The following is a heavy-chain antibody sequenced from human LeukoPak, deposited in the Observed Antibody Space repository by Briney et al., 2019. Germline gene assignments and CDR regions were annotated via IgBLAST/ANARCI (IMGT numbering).Heavy chain of an antibody. V-gene: IGHV4-34*01. CDR2: INHSGST. D-gene: IGHD3-10*01. J-gene: IGHJ6*04. CDR1: GGSFSGYY. CDR3: ARQPRSYYYGSGSYPDV. Sequence: SETLSLTCAVYGGSFSGYYWSWIRQPPGKGLEWIGEINHSGSTNYNPSLKSRVTISVDTSKNQFSLKLSSETAADTAVYYCARQPRSYYYGSGSYPDVWGKGTTVTIFS.